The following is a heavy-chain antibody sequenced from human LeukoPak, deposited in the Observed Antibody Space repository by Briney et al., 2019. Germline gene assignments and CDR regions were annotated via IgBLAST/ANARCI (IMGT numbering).Heavy chain of an antibody. CDR3: ARVGYSGWNLEY. D-gene: IGHD5-12*01. CDR1: GFTFSYYW. V-gene: IGHV3-7*01. Sequence: GGSLRLSCAASGFTFSYYWMSWVRQAPGKGLEWVANINQGGSVKYYVDSVKGRFTISRDDAKNSLYVQMNSLRDEDTAVYYCARVGYSGWNLEYWGQGTLVTVSS. J-gene: IGHJ4*02. CDR2: INQGGSVK.